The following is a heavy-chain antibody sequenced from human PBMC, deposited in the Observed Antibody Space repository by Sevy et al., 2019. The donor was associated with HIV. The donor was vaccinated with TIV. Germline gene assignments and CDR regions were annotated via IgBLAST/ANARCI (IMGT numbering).Heavy chain of an antibody. V-gene: IGHV4-59*01. D-gene: IGHD3-16*01. CDR1: GDSISNYF. CDR3: ARDRGGTFDY. Sequence: SETLSLTCSVSGDSISNYFWSWIRQPPGKGLEWIGYIYYSGSTNYNPSLKSRVTISVDTSKKQFSLKLRSVTAADTAVYYCARDRGGTFDYWGQGTLVTVSS. J-gene: IGHJ4*02. CDR2: IYYSGST.